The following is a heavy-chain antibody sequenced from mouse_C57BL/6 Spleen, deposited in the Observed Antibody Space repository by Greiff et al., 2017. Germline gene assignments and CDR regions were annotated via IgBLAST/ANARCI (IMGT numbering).Heavy chain of an antibody. CDR2: IYPGDGDT. D-gene: IGHD2-3*01. Sequence: QVQLQQSGPELAKPGASVKISCKASGYAFSSSWMNWVKQRPGKGLEWIGRIYPGDGDTNYNGKFKGKATLTADKSSSTAYMQLSSLTSEDSAVYFCAGIYDGYYGGDYWGQGTTLTVSS. V-gene: IGHV1-82*01. J-gene: IGHJ2*01. CDR1: GYAFSSSW. CDR3: AGIYDGYYGGDY.